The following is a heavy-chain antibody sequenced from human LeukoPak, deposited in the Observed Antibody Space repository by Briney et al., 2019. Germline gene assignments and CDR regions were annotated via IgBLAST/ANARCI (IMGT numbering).Heavy chain of an antibody. Sequence: GASVKVSCKASGGTFSSYAISWVRQAPGQGLERMGGIIPIFGTANYAQKFQGRVTITTDESTSTAYMELSSLRSEDTAVYYCAREYSSSPRWFDPWGQGTLVIVSS. CDR3: AREYSSSPRWFDP. V-gene: IGHV1-69*05. D-gene: IGHD6-6*01. CDR2: IIPIFGTA. CDR1: GGTFSSYA. J-gene: IGHJ5*02.